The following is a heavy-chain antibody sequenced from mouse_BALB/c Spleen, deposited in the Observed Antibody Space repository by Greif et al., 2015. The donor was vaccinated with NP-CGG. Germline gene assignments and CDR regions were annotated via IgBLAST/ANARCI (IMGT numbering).Heavy chain of an antibody. CDR1: GYTFSSYW. CDR3: AKIYYDYDGYAMDY. Sequence: VQLQQSGAELMKPGASVKISCKATGYTFSSYWIEWVRQRPGHGLEWIGEILPGSGSTNYNEKFKGKATFTADTSSNTAYMQLSSLTSEDSAVYYCAKIYYDYDGYAMDYWGQGTSVTVSS. V-gene: IGHV1-9*01. CDR2: ILPGSGST. J-gene: IGHJ4*01. D-gene: IGHD2-4*01.